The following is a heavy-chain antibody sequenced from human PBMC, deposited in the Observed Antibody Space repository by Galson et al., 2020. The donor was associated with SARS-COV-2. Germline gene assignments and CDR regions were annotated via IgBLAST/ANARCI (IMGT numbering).Heavy chain of an antibody. CDR2: ITHSGSS. V-gene: IGHV4-34*01. D-gene: IGHD3-22*01. CDR3: ARGQTDVNMILVVIGVLWYFDL. CDR1: GGPFNDYY. J-gene: IGHJ2*01. Sequence: SQTLSLTCAVYGGPFNDYYWSWIRQTPGKGLEWIGGITHSGSSNYNPSLRSRATISVDTSKNQFSLRLDSVTAADTAVYYCARGQTDVNMILVVIGVLWYFDLWGRGTLVTVSS.